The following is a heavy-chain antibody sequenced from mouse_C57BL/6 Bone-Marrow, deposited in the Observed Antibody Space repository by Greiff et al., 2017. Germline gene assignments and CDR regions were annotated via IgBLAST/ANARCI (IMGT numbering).Heavy chain of an antibody. CDR1: GYTFTSYW. CDR2: IHPNSGST. CDR3: ARLGLRRGDY. Sequence: VQLQQPGAELVKPGASVKLSCKASGYTFTSYWMHWVKQRPGQGLEWIGMIHPNSGSTNYTEKFTSKATLTVDKSSSSAYMQLSSLTSEDSAVYYSARLGLRRGDYGGQGTTLTVSS. V-gene: IGHV1-64*01. J-gene: IGHJ2*01. D-gene: IGHD1-1*01.